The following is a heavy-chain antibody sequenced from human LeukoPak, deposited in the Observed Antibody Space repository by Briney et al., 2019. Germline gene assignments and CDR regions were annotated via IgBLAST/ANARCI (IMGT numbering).Heavy chain of an antibody. CDR1: GGSISSYY. CDR3: ARAPGLVPFDY. CDR2: IYHSGST. D-gene: IGHD2-8*02. J-gene: IGHJ4*02. V-gene: IGHV4-59*12. Sequence: KPSETLSLTCTVSGGSISSYYWSWIRQPPGKGLEWIGYIYHSGSTYYNPSLKSRVTISVDRSKNQFSLKLSSVTAADTAVYYCARAPGLVPFDYWGQGTLVTVSS.